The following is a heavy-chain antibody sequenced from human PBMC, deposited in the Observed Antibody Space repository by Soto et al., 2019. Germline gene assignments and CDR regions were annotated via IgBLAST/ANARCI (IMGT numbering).Heavy chain of an antibody. J-gene: IGHJ4*02. CDR3: AREAEPFYDFWSGYYIH. CDR2: INAGNGNT. V-gene: IGHV1-3*01. Sequence: ASVKVSCKASGYTFTSYAMHWVRQAPGQRLEWMGWINAGNGNTKYSQKFQGRVTITRDTSASTAYMELSSLRSEDTAVYYCAREAEPFYDFWSGYYIHWGQGTLVTVSS. CDR1: GYTFTSYA. D-gene: IGHD3-3*01.